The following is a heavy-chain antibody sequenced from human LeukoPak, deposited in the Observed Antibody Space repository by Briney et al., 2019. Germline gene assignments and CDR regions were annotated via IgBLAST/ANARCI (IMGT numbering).Heavy chain of an antibody. Sequence: SETLPLTCTVSGGSISSYYWSWIRQPPGKGLEWIGYIYYSGSTNYNPSLKSRVTISVDTSKNQFSLKLSSVTAADTAVYYCARHHWGPLDYWGQGTLVTVSS. J-gene: IGHJ4*02. CDR3: ARHHWGPLDY. CDR2: IYYSGST. D-gene: IGHD3-16*01. CDR1: GGSISSYY. V-gene: IGHV4-59*08.